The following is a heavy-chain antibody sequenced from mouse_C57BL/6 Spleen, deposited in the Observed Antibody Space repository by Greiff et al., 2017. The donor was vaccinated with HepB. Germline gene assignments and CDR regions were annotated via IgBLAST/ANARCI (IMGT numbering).Heavy chain of an antibody. D-gene: IGHD1-1*01. J-gene: IGHJ3*01. CDR1: GYTFTSYW. V-gene: IGHV1-50*01. CDR2: IDPSDSYT. Sequence: QVQLQQPGAELVKPGASVKLSCKASGYTFTSYWMQWVKQRPGQGLEWIGEIDPSDSYTNYNQKFKGKATLTVDTSSSTAYMQLSSLTSEDSAVYYCARYGSPFPWFAYWGQGTLVTVSA. CDR3: ARYGSPFPWFAY.